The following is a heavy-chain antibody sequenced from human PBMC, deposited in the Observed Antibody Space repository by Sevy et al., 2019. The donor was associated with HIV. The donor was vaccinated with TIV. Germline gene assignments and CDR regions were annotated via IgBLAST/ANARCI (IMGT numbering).Heavy chain of an antibody. CDR1: GYTFTSYY. V-gene: IGHV1-46*01. CDR3: ARGFSGSYTGDYYYYGMDV. J-gene: IGHJ6*02. CDR2: INPSGGST. D-gene: IGHD1-26*01. Sequence: ASVKVSCKASGYTFTSYYMHWVRQAPGQGLEWMGIINPSGGSTSYAQKFQGRVTMTRDTSTSTVYMELSSLRSEDTAVYYCARGFSGSYTGDYYYYGMDVWGQGTTVTVSS.